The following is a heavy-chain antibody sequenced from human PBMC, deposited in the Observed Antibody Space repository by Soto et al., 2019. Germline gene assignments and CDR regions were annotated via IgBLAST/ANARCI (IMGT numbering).Heavy chain of an antibody. J-gene: IGHJ4*02. Sequence: PGGSLRLSCAASGFTFNSYAMSWVRLTPGKGLEWVSTISGSGITTYYADSVKARFTISRDNSKNTLFLQMNSLRAEDTAIYYCAKHGASSESSSWSYWGQGTLVTV. CDR2: ISGSGITT. CDR3: AKHGASSESSSWSY. D-gene: IGHD6-13*01. CDR1: GFTFNSYA. V-gene: IGHV3-23*01.